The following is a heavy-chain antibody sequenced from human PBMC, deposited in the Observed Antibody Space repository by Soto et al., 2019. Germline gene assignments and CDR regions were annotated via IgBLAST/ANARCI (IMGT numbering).Heavy chain of an antibody. CDR3: ARRGFDC. CDR1: GYTFTSYA. J-gene: IGHJ4*02. D-gene: IGHD3-10*01. V-gene: IGHV1-18*01. CDR2: ISAKNGDT. Sequence: QVQLVQSGAEVKKPGASVKVSCKASGYTFTSYAINWVRQAPGQGLEWMGWISAKNGDTNYAQKFQDRVTVTTDTSTSTAYMEVRSLRSDDTAVYYCARRGFDCWGQGTLVTVAS.